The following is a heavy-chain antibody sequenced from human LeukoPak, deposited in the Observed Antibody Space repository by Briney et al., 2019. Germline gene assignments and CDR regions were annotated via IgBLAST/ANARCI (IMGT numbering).Heavy chain of an antibody. D-gene: IGHD2/OR15-2a*01. CDR2: ISSSGSTI. CDR1: GFTFSSYE. V-gene: IGHV3-48*03. CDR3: ASLGNIVEFNWFDP. J-gene: IGHJ5*02. Sequence: PGRSLRLSCVASGFTFSSYEMNWVRQAPGKGLEWVSYISSSGSTIFYADSVRGRFTISRDNAKNSLYLQMNSLRAEDTAVYYCASLGNIVEFNWFDPWGQGTLVTVSS.